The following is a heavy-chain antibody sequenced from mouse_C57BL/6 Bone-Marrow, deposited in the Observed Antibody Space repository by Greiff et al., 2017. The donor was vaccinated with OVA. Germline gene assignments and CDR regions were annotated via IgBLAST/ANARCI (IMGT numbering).Heavy chain of an antibody. CDR1: GYTFTNYW. CDR2: IYPGGGYT. CDR3: ARSRDGYYWYFDV. D-gene: IGHD2-3*01. J-gene: IGHJ1*03. V-gene: IGHV1-63*01. Sequence: VQRVESGAELVRPGTSVKMSCKASGYTFTNYWIGWAKQRPGHGLEWIGDIYPGGGYTNYNEKFKGKATLTADKSSSTAYMQFSSLTSEDSAIYYCARSRDGYYWYFDVWGTGTTVTVSS.